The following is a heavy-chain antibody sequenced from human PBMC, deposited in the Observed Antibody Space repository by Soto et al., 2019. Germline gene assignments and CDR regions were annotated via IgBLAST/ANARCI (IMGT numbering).Heavy chain of an antibody. J-gene: IGHJ2*01. CDR3: ARFNWYFDL. Sequence: QVQLQESGPGLVKPSETLSLTCTVSGGSISSYYWSWIRQPPGKGLEWIGYIYYSGSTNYNPSLRILLTSSVETSKNQFSLKLSSVTAADTAVYYCARFNWYFDLWGRGTLVTVSS. CDR1: GGSISSYY. V-gene: IGHV4-59*08. CDR2: IYYSGST.